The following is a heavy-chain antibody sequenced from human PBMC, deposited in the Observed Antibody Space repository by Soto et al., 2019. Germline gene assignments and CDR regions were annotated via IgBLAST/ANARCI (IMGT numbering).Heavy chain of an antibody. V-gene: IGHV3-48*01. Sequence: GGSLSLSCAASGFTFSSYSMNWVRQAPGKGLEWVSYISSSSSTIYYADSVKGRFTISRDNAKNSLYLQMNSLRAEDTAVYYCARMTYYARDAFDIWGQGTMVTVSS. J-gene: IGHJ3*02. D-gene: IGHD3-22*01. CDR3: ARMTYYARDAFDI. CDR2: ISSSSSTI. CDR1: GFTFSSYS.